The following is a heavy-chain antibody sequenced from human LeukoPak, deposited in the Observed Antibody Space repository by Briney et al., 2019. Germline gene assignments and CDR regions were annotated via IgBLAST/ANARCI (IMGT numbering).Heavy chain of an antibody. Sequence: SETLSLTCTVYGGSFSGYYWSWIRQPPGKGLEWIGEINHSGSTNYNPSLKSRVTISVDTSKNQFSLKLNSVTAADTSVYYCARAPGYMDVWGKGTTVTVSS. J-gene: IGHJ6*03. CDR1: GGSFSGYY. CDR2: INHSGST. D-gene: IGHD1-14*01. V-gene: IGHV4-34*01. CDR3: ARAPGYMDV.